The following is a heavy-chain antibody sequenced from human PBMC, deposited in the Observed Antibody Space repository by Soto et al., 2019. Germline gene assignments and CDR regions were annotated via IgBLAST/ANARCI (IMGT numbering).Heavy chain of an antibody. CDR2: ISYDGSNK. CDR3: ARDESYDFWSGYSTFDY. Sequence: QVQLVESGGGVVQPGRSLRLSCAASGFTFSSYAMHWVRQAPGKGLEWVAVISYDGSNKYYADSMKGRFTISRDNSKNTLYLQMNSLRAEDTAVYYCARDESYDFWSGYSTFDYWGQGTLVTVSS. D-gene: IGHD3-3*01. CDR1: GFTFSSYA. J-gene: IGHJ4*02. V-gene: IGHV3-30-3*01.